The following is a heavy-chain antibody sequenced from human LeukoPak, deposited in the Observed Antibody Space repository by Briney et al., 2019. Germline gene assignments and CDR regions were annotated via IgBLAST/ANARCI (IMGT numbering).Heavy chain of an antibody. D-gene: IGHD3-22*01. CDR1: GVSIRTSTYY. V-gene: IGHV4-61*03. J-gene: IGHJ4*02. CDR2: VSDSGTT. CDR3: ARGYYEPFQS. Sequence: SETLSLTCNVPGVSIRTSTYYWNWIRQSPGKGLEWIGCVSDSGTTKYNPSLKSRVTISVDTSKNHFSLILMSVTAADTAVYYCARGYYEPFQSWGQGTLVIVSS.